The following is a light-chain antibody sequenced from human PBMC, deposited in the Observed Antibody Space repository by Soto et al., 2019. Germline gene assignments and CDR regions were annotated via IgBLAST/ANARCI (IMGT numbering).Light chain of an antibody. CDR3: QQYYSYSQT. Sequence: DIQMSQSPSTLSASVGDRVTITCRASQSISSWLAWYQQKPGKAPKLLIYDASSLESGVPSRFSGSGSGTEFTLTFSSLQPDDFATYYCQQYYSYSQTFGQGTKVDIK. V-gene: IGKV1-5*01. J-gene: IGKJ1*01. CDR1: QSISSW. CDR2: DAS.